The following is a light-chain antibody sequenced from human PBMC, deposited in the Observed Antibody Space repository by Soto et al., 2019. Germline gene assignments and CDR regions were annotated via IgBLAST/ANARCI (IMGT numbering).Light chain of an antibody. CDR2: DVT. CDR3: SSYTSSSTPYV. J-gene: IGLJ1*01. V-gene: IGLV2-14*01. Sequence: QSALTQPASVSGSPGQSITISCTGTSSDVGGYNYVSWYQQLPVKAPKLMIYDVTNRPSGVSDRFSGSKSGNTASLTISGLQAEDEADYYCSSYTSSSTPYVFGTGTKLTVL. CDR1: SSDVGGYNY.